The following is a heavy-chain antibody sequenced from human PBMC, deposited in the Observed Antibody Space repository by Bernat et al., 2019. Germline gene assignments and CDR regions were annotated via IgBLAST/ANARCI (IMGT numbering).Heavy chain of an antibody. V-gene: IGHV3-23*04. D-gene: IGHD2-21*02. CDR1: GFTFSNYA. CDR2: ISGSGDNT. Sequence: EVQLVESGGGLVQPGGSLRLSCAASGFTFSNYAMTWVRQAPGKGLEWVSTISGSGDNTYYADSVKGRFTISRDNSKNTLNLQMNSLSAGDTAVYYCAKDREVTKCQWPYDYWGQGTLVTVSS. J-gene: IGHJ4*02. CDR3: AKDREVTKCQWPYDY.